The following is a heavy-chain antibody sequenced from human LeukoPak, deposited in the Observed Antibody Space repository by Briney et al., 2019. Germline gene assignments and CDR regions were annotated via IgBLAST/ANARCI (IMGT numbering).Heavy chain of an antibody. J-gene: IGHJ3*02. CDR3: ARDRGYYDSSGIDAFDI. CDR2: ISYDGSNK. CDR1: GFTFSSYA. D-gene: IGHD3-22*01. V-gene: IGHV3-30*14. Sequence: GRSLRLSCAASGFTFSSYAMHWVRQAPGRGLEWVAVISYDGSNKYYADSVKGRFTISRDNSKNTLYLQMNSLRAEDTAVYYCARDRGYYDSSGIDAFDIWGQGTMVTVSS.